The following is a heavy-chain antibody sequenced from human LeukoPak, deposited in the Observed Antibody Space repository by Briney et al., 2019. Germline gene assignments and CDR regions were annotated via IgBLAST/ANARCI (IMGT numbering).Heavy chain of an antibody. CDR2: ISAYNGNT. Sequence: GASVKVSCKASGYTFTSYGISWVRQAPGQGLEWMGWISAYNGNTNYAQKLQGRVTMTTDTSTSTAYMELRSLRSDDTAGYYCARDMGEGMQLWLRVDYWGQGTLVTVSS. J-gene: IGHJ4*02. CDR1: GYTFTSYG. CDR3: ARDMGEGMQLWLRVDY. V-gene: IGHV1-18*01. D-gene: IGHD5-18*01.